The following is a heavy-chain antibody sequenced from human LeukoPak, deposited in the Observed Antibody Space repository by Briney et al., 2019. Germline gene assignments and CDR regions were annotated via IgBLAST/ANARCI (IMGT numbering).Heavy chain of an antibody. V-gene: IGHV4-39*01. CDR1: GGSISSSSYY. CDR3: ARLNNSSSWYFGGYFQH. CDR2: IYYSGST. Sequence: SETLSLTCTVSGGSISSSSYYWGWIRQPPGKGLEWIGSIYYSGSTYYNPSLKSRVTISVDTSKNQFSLKLSSVTAADTAVYYCARLNNSSSWYFGGYFQHWGQGTLVTVSS. J-gene: IGHJ1*01. D-gene: IGHD6-13*01.